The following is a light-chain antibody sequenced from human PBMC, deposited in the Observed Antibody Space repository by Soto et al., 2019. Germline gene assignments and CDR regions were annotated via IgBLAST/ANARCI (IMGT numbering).Light chain of an antibody. CDR1: QSISSY. V-gene: IGKV1-39*01. CDR3: QQSYSTPLT. Sequence: DIQMTQSPSSLSASVGDRVTITCRASQSISSYLNWHQQKPGKAPKLLIYAASSLQSGVPSRFSGSGSGTDFTLTISSLQPEDFATYYCQQSYSTPLTFGGGTKVESK. J-gene: IGKJ4*01. CDR2: AAS.